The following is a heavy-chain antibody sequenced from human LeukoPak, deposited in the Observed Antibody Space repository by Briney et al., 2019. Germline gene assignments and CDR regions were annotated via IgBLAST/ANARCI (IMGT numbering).Heavy chain of an antibody. Sequence: TGGSLRLSCAASGLTFSSYAMSWVRQAPGKGLEWVSAISGSGGSTYYADSVKGRFTISRDNSKNTLYLQMNSLRAEDTAVYYCAKVGSGYYFVYWGQGTLVTVSS. CDR1: GLTFSSYA. D-gene: IGHD3-22*01. CDR3: AKVGSGYYFVY. J-gene: IGHJ4*02. V-gene: IGHV3-23*01. CDR2: ISGSGGST.